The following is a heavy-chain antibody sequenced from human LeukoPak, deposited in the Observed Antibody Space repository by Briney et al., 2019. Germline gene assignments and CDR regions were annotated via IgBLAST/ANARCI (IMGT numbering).Heavy chain of an antibody. CDR3: ATSSGSYHLGY. V-gene: IGHV3-74*01. Sequence: GGSLRLSCAASGFTLSSYWMHRVRQAPGKGLVWVSRINGAGTSTVYADSVKGRFTISRDNAKNTLFLQMNSLRAEDTAMYYCATSSGSYHLGYWGQGTLVTVSS. J-gene: IGHJ4*02. CDR1: GFTLSSYW. D-gene: IGHD1-26*01. CDR2: INGAGTST.